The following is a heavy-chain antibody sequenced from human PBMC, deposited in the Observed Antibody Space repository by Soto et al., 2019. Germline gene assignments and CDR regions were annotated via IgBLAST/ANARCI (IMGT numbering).Heavy chain of an antibody. CDR1: GGSISSYY. J-gene: IGHJ5*02. V-gene: IGHV4-59*01. CDR2: ISNSGTS. Sequence: SETLSLTCSVSGGSISSYYWNWIRQAPGKGLEWIGYISNSGTSYYNPSLKSRVTISADMSKNQVSLKMTSVTAADTAVYFCARERFTMIGGVIKTAWFDPWGQGTLVTVSS. CDR3: ARERFTMIGGVIKTAWFDP. D-gene: IGHD3-16*02.